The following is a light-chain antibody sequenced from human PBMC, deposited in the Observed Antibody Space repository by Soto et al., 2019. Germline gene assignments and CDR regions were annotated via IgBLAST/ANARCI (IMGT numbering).Light chain of an antibody. CDR1: RSDVGGYNF. Sequence: QSALTQPPSASGSPXXXXTISCTGTRSDVGGYNFVSWYQQYPGKAPKLMIYEVTKRPSGVPDRFSGSKSGNTASLTVSGLQAEDEADYFCTSYADNNKHVFGTGTKLTVL. J-gene: IGLJ1*01. V-gene: IGLV2-8*01. CDR3: TSYADNNKHV. CDR2: EVT.